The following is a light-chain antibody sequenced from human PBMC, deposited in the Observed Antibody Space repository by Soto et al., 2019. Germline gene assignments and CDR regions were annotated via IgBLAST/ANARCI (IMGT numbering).Light chain of an antibody. CDR3: QRYIDSPLP. CDR2: GAS. V-gene: IGKV3-20*01. J-gene: IGKJ4*01. CDR1: PTVRTNY. Sequence: EIVLMQSPGTLSLSPGERATLACRASPTVRTNYLAWFQHKPGQAPSLLIYGASSRATGIPDRFSGSGSGTDFTRAINRLEPEDFAVYFCQRYIDSPLPFGGETKVEIK.